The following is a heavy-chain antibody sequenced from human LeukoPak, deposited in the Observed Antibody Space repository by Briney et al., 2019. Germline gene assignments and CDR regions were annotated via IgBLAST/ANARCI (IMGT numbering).Heavy chain of an antibody. CDR2: ISSSGSTI. D-gene: IGHD6-13*01. CDR1: GFTFSSYE. J-gene: IGHJ5*02. CDR3: ARVLAVAGSSILRS. Sequence: PGGSLRLSCAASGFTFSSYEMNWVRQAPGKGLEWVSYISSSGSTIYYADSVKGRFTISRDNAKNTLYLQMNSLRAEDTAVYYCARVLAVAGSSILRSWGQGTLVTVSS. V-gene: IGHV3-48*03.